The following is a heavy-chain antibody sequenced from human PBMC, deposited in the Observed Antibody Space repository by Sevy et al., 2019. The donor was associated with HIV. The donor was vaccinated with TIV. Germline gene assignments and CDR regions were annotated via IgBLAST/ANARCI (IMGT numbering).Heavy chain of an antibody. CDR1: GDSISSYF. CDR3: ARDSTTRPRVLDY. D-gene: IGHD1-1*01. J-gene: IGHJ4*02. CDR2: VYFTGNT. V-gene: IGHV4-59*01. Sequence: SETLSLTCSVSGDSISSYFWTWVRQSPGKGLEWIGNVYFTGNTDYSPSLKSRVTLSLDTSKSQFSLTLTSVTAADTAIYFCARDSTTRPRVLDYWGQGTLVTVSS.